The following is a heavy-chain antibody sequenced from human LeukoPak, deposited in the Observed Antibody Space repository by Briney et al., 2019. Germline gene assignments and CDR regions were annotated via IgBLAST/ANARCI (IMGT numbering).Heavy chain of an antibody. J-gene: IGHJ4*02. CDR1: GYSFTGYY. Sequence: ASVKVSCKASGYSFTGYYIHWVRQAPGQGLEWLGTINSCGGGTTYAQKFQGRLTMTRDTSTRTVYMELTSLTSEDTGVYWCARDALAMSSYFDYWGQGTLVTVSS. CDR2: INSCGGGT. D-gene: IGHD3-10*01. V-gene: IGHV1-46*01. CDR3: ARDALAMSSYFDY.